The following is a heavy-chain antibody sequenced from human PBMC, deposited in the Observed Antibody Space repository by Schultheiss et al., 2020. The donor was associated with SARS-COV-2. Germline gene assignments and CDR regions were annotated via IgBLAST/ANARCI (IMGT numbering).Heavy chain of an antibody. CDR1: GFTFSSYS. Sequence: GSLRLSCAASGFTFSSYSMNWVRQAPGKGLEWVSSISTSSIYIYYADSVKGRFTVSRDNAKNSLYLQMNSLRTEDTAVYYCARVRSGANSPFDYWGQGTLVTVSS. V-gene: IGHV3-21*01. CDR2: ISTSSIYI. D-gene: IGHD2-15*01. CDR3: ARVRSGANSPFDY. J-gene: IGHJ4*02.